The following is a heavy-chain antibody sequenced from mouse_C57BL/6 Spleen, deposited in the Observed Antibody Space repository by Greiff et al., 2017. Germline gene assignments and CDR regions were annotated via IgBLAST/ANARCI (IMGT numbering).Heavy chain of an antibody. J-gene: IGHJ4*01. D-gene: IGHD2-10*01. Sequence: VQLKESGPGLVKPSQSLSLTCSVTGYSITSGYYWNWIRQFPGNKLEWMGYISYDGSNNYNPSLKNRISITRDTSKNQFFLKLNSVTTEDTATYYCAREDLLYAMDYWGQGTSVTVSS. CDR1: GYSITSGYY. V-gene: IGHV3-6*01. CDR3: AREDLLYAMDY. CDR2: ISYDGSN.